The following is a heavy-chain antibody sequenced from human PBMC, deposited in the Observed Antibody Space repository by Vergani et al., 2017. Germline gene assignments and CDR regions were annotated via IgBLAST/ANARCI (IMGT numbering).Heavy chain of an antibody. CDR2: IYSGGST. Sequence: VQLVESGGGSVKPGGSLRLSCAASGFTFSDYYMSWIRQAPGKGLEWVSVIYSGGSTYYADSVKGRFTISRDNSKNTLYLQMNSLRAEDTAVYYCARDSIAAAGSDYYGMDVWGQGTTVTVSS. V-gene: IGHV3-66*01. CDR1: GFTFSDYY. D-gene: IGHD6-13*01. J-gene: IGHJ6*02. CDR3: ARDSIAAAGSDYYGMDV.